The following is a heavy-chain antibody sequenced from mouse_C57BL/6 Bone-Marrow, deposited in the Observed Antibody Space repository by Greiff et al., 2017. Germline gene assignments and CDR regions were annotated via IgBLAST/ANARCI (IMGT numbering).Heavy chain of an antibody. Sequence: EVKLVESGGGLVKPGGSLKLSCAASGFTFSSYTMSWVRQTPEKRLEWVATISGGGGNTYYPDSVKGRFTISRDNAKNTLYLQMSSLRSEDTALYYCARQGLWLRRRGYYFDYWGQGTTLTVSS. CDR3: ARQGLWLRRRGYYFDY. V-gene: IGHV5-9*01. D-gene: IGHD2-2*01. J-gene: IGHJ2*01. CDR1: GFTFSSYT. CDR2: ISGGGGNT.